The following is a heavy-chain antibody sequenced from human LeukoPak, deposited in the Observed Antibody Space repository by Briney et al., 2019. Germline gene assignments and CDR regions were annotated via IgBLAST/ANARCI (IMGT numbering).Heavy chain of an antibody. CDR1: GYTFTSYD. V-gene: IGHV1-8*01. D-gene: IGHD4-17*01. J-gene: IGHJ4*02. CDR3: ARTAGADYGLFDY. Sequence: ASVKVSRKASGYTFTSYDINWVRQATGQGLEWMGWMNPNSGNTGYAQKFQGRVTMTRNTSISTAYMELSSLRSEDTAVYYCARTAGADYGLFDYWGQGTLVTVSS. CDR2: MNPNSGNT.